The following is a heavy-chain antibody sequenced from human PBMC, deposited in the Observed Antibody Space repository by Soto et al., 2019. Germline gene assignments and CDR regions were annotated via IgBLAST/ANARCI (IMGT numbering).Heavy chain of an antibody. V-gene: IGHV3-9*01. CDR1: GFTFDDYA. Sequence: EVQLVESGGGLVQPGRSLRLSCAASGFTFDDYAMHCVRQAPGKGLEWVSGISWSSGSIGYADSVKGRFTISRDNAKNSLYLQMNSLRPEDTALYLCAKSHIVATLSPANFDYWGQGILVTVSS. J-gene: IGHJ4*02. D-gene: IGHD5-12*01. CDR3: AKSHIVATLSPANFDY. CDR2: ISWSSGSI.